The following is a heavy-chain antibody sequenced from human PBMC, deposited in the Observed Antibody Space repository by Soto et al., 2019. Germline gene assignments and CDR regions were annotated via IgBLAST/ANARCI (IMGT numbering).Heavy chain of an antibody. CDR3: AREKDTAMAPTSNWFDP. CDR1: GYTFTSYY. V-gene: IGHV1-46*01. Sequence: ASVKVSCKASGYTFTSYYMHWVRQAPGQGLEWMGIINPSGGSTSYAQKFQGRVTMTRDTSTSTVYMELSSLRSEDTAVYYCAREKDTAMAPTSNWFDPWGQGTLVTVSS. CDR2: INPSGGST. D-gene: IGHD5-18*01. J-gene: IGHJ5*02.